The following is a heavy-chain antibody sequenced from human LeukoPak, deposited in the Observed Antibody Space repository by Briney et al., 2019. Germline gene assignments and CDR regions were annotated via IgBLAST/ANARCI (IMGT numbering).Heavy chain of an antibody. CDR1: VFTFSTYA. D-gene: IGHD1-14*01. J-gene: IGHJ4*02. V-gene: IGHV3-23*01. CDR2: ISNIGTGT. Sequence: GGSLRLSCAASVFTFSTYAMRCVREAPGKGLEWVSAISNIGTGTYYADSVQGRFTVSRDNSKNTLYLQMNRLRAEDTAVYYCVKTNPSYAFDFWGQGTLVTVSS. CDR3: VKTNPSYAFDF.